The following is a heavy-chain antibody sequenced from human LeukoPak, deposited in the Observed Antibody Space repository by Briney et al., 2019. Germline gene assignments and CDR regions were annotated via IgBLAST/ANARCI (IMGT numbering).Heavy chain of an antibody. Sequence: SETLALTCAVYGGSCSGYYWSWIRQHPGKGLEWIGEINHSGSTNYNPSLKSRVTISVDTSKNQFSLKLSSVTAADTAVYYCARGLALYDSSSNDPWGQGTLVTVSS. CDR1: GGSCSGYY. CDR2: INHSGST. CDR3: ARGLALYDSSSNDP. V-gene: IGHV4-34*01. D-gene: IGHD3-22*01. J-gene: IGHJ5*02.